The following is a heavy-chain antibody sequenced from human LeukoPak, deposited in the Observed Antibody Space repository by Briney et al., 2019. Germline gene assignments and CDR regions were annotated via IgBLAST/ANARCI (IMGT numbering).Heavy chain of an antibody. CDR1: GFTFSSYG. V-gene: IGHV3-30*18. CDR2: ISYDGINK. J-gene: IGHJ6*02. CDR3: AKRQAVAALDYYGMDV. D-gene: IGHD6-19*01. Sequence: GGPLRLSCAASGFTFSSYGMHWVRQAPGKGLEWVAVISYDGINKYYADSVKGRFTVSRDNSKNTLYLQMNSLRAEDTAVYYCAKRQAVAALDYYGMDVWGQGTTVTVSS.